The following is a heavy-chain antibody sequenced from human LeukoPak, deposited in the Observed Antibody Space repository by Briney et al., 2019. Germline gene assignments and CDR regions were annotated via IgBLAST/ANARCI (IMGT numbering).Heavy chain of an antibody. J-gene: IGHJ4*01. CDR3: ARGDGYNYVGY. Sequence: PGGSLRLSCAASGFTVSSNYMSWVRQAPGKGLEWVSIIFGSGSTYYADSVKGRFTISRDNSKNTLYLQMNSLRAEDTAVYYCARGDGYNYVGYWGQEPWSPSPQ. CDR2: IFGSGST. D-gene: IGHD5-24*01. CDR1: GFTVSSNY. V-gene: IGHV3-53*01.